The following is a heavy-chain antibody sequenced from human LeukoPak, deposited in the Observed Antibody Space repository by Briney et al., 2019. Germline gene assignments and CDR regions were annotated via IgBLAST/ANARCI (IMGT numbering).Heavy chain of an antibody. D-gene: IGHD1-26*01. CDR3: ARRSQYSRSWFDP. J-gene: IGHJ5*02. Sequence: ASVKVSCKASGYTFTGYYMHWVRQAPGQGLEWMGWINPNSGGTNYAQKFQGRVTMTRDTSISTAYMELSRLRSDDTAVYYCARRSQYSRSWFDPWGQGTLVTVSS. V-gene: IGHV1-2*02. CDR2: INPNSGGT. CDR1: GYTFTGYY.